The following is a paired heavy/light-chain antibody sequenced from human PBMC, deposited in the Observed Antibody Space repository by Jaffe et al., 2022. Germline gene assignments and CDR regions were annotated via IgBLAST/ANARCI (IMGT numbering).Light chain of an antibody. Sequence: SYELTQPPSVSVSPGQTASITCSGDKLGDKYACWYQQKPGQSPVLVIYQDSKRPSGIPERFSGSNSGNTATLTISGTQAMDEADYYCQAWDSSTADVVFGGGTKLTVL. J-gene: IGLJ2*01. CDR1: KLGDKY. CDR2: QDS. V-gene: IGLV3-1*01. CDR3: QAWDSSTADVV.
Heavy chain of an antibody. CDR3: ARRFACCGYDYLAVLYFDY. D-gene: IGHD5-12*01. V-gene: IGHV4-38-2*01. CDR2: IYHSGST. Sequence: QVQLQESGPGLVKPSETLSLTCAVSGYSISSGYYWGWIRQPPGKGLEWIGSIYHSGSTYYNPSLKSRVTISVDTSKNQFSLKLSSVTAADTAVYYCARRFACCGYDYLAVLYFDYWGQGTLVTVSS. J-gene: IGHJ4*02. CDR1: GYSISSGYY.